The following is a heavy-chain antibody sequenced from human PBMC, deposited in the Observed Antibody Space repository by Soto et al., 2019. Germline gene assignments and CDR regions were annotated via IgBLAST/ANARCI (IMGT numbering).Heavy chain of an antibody. CDR1: GGSISSYY. V-gene: IGHV4-59*12. Sequence: SETLSLTCTVSGGSISSYYWIRIRQPPGKGLEWIGYIYYSGSTNYNPSLKSRVGILVDTSKNQFSLNLNSVTAADTAVYYCARWVEVSLDYFDSWGQGTPVTVSS. J-gene: IGHJ4*02. D-gene: IGHD1-20*01. CDR3: ARWVEVSLDYFDS. CDR2: IYYSGST.